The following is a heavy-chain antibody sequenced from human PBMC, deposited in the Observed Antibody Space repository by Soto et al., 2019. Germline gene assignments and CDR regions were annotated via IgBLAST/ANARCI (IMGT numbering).Heavy chain of an antibody. CDR2: FDPEDGET. D-gene: IGHD3-10*01. CDR3: ATGALWFGELISPPGYYYYGMDV. Sequence: GASVKVSCKASGYTFTSYDINWVRQAPGKGLEWMGGFDPEDGETIYAQKFQGRVTMTEDTSTDTAYMELSSLRSEDTAVYYCATGALWFGELISPPGYYYYGMDVWGQGTTVTVSS. J-gene: IGHJ6*02. V-gene: IGHV1-24*01. CDR1: GYTFTSYD.